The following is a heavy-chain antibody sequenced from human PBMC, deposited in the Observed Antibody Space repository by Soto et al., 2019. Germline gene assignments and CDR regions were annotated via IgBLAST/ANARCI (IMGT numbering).Heavy chain of an antibody. CDR3: ARDRSHISVTTFGWVADF. J-gene: IGHJ3*01. CDR2: IIPILGIA. Sequence: AASVKVSCKASGGTFSSYTISWVRQAPGQGLEWMGRIIPILGIANYAQKFQGRVTITADKSTSTAYMELSSLRSEDTAVYYCARDRSHISVTTFGWVADFWGQGTMVTVSS. CDR1: GGTFSSYT. D-gene: IGHD4-17*01. V-gene: IGHV1-69*04.